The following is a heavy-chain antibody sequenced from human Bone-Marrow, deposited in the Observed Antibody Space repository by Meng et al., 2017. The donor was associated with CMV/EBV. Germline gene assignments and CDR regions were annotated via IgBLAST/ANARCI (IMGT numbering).Heavy chain of an antibody. CDR2: ISYDGSNK. V-gene: IGHV3-30*19. Sequence: GESLKISCAASDFTFSYYGIHWVRQVPGKGLEWVAVISYDGSNKYYADSVKGRFTISRDNSKNTLYLQMNSLRAEDTAVYYCARASYYYGSGSYYEGFDYWGQGTLVTVSS. CDR3: ARASYYYGSGSYYEGFDY. CDR1: DFTFSYYG. D-gene: IGHD3-10*01. J-gene: IGHJ4*02.